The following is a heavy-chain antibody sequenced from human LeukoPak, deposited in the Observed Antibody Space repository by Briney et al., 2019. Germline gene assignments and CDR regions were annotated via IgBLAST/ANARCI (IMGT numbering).Heavy chain of an antibody. CDR2: ISERSSNI. CDR1: GFTFGSYS. D-gene: IGHD6-13*01. V-gene: IGHV3-48*01. CDR3: ARDVLAATGPF. J-gene: IGHJ4*02. Sequence: GGSLRLSCAASGFTFGSYSMNWVRQAPGKGLEWVSFISERSSNIYYADSVKGRFTISRDNPKNSVYLQMNSLRAEDTAVYYCARDVLAATGPFWGQGTLVTVSS.